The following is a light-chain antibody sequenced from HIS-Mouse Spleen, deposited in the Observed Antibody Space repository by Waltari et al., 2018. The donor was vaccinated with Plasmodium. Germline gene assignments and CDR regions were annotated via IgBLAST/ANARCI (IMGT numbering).Light chain of an antibody. J-gene: IGKJ2*01. CDR3: QQDYNLPYT. CDR1: HSVSSSY. V-gene: IGKV3D-7*01. CDR2: GAS. Sequence: EIVMTQSPATLSLSPGARATLSCRASHSVSSSYLSWYQQKPGQAPRLLIYGASTRATGIPARFSGSGSGTDFTLTISSLQPEDFAVYYCQQDYNLPYTFGQGTKLEIK.